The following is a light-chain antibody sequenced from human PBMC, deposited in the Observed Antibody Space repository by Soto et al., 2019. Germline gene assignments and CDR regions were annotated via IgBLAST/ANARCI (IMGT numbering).Light chain of an antibody. CDR3: TSFTTISTWV. CDR2: EVS. V-gene: IGLV2-14*02. J-gene: IGLJ3*02. CDR1: SSDVGSYNL. Sequence: QSVLTQPASVSGSPEQSITISCTGTSSDVGSYNLVSWFQQHPGKAPKLKIYEVSNRPSGVSNRFSGSKSGNTASLTISELQAEDEADYYCTSFTTISTWVFGGGTKLTVL.